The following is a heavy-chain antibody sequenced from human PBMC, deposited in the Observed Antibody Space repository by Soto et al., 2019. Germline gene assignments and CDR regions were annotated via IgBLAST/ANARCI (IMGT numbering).Heavy chain of an antibody. D-gene: IGHD1-26*01. CDR2: IYPSDSDT. CDR3: AGGIYYTY. V-gene: IGHV5-51*01. CDR1: EYVFSNYW. J-gene: IGHJ4*02. Sequence: GESLKISCRGSEYVFSNYWIGWVRQMPGKGLEWMGIIYPSDSDTRYSPSFQGQVTISADKSINTAYLQLRSLKTSDSAVYFCAGGIYYTYWGQGTQVTVSS.